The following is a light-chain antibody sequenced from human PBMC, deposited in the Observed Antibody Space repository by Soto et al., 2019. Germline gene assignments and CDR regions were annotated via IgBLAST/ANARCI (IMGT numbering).Light chain of an antibody. Sequence: IVMTQSPPILSVSPGERATLSCRASQSVGTLLAWYQQKPGQAPRLLIHSASKRAIGIPERFSGSGSGTDFTLTISSLQSEDFAVYFCQQYNHWPPETFGQGTRVEIK. J-gene: IGKJ2*01. V-gene: IGKV3-15*01. CDR3: QQYNHWPPET. CDR2: SAS. CDR1: QSVGTL.